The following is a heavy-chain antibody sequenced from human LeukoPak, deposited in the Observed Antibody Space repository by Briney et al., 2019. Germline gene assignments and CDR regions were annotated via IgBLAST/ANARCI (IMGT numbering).Heavy chain of an antibody. CDR1: GGSISSSSYY. J-gene: IGHJ4*02. D-gene: IGHD6-13*01. CDR3: ARLPGIAAAGRIWFDY. V-gene: IGHV4-39*01. CDR2: IYYSGST. Sequence: SETLSFTCTVSGGSISSSSYYWGWIRQPPGKGLEWIGSIYYSGSTYYNPSLKSRVTISVDTSKNQFSLKLSSVTAADTAVYYCARLPGIAAAGRIWFDYWGQGTLVTVSS.